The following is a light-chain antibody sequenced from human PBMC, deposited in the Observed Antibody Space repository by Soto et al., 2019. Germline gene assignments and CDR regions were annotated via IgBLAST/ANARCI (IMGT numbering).Light chain of an antibody. CDR1: SSDIVHYNF. V-gene: IGLV2-14*03. J-gene: IGLJ2*01. CDR2: DVS. CDR3: SSYATNRDVL. Sequence: QSALTQPASVSGSTGQSITISCTGSSSDIVHYNFVSWYQHHLGKAPKLIIYDVSDRPSGVSSRFSGSKSGNTACLTISGLQAEDGADYYCSSYATNRDVLFGGGTKLTVL.